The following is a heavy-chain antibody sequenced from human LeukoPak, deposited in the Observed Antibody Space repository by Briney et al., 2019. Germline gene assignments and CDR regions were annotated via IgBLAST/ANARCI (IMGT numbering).Heavy chain of an antibody. Sequence: GRSLRLSCAASGFTFSSYGMHWARQAPGKGLEWVAVISYDGSNKYYADSVKGRFTISRDNSKNTLYLQMNSLRAEDTAVYYCAKLVGIAVAGSDAFDIWGQGTMVTVPS. D-gene: IGHD6-19*01. V-gene: IGHV3-30*18. CDR3: AKLVGIAVAGSDAFDI. J-gene: IGHJ3*02. CDR1: GFTFSSYG. CDR2: ISYDGSNK.